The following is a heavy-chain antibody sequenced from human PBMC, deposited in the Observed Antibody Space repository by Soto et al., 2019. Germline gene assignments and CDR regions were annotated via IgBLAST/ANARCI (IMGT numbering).Heavy chain of an antibody. D-gene: IGHD6-19*01. CDR2: IYSGGTT. CDR1: GFTVRSNY. V-gene: IGHV3-66*01. CDR3: DSAVAGTFH. J-gene: IGHJ4*02. Sequence: EVQLVESGGGLVQPGGSLRLSCAASGFTVRSNYMSWVRQAPGKGLEWVSVIYSGGTTYYADSVKGRFTISRDNSKNTLYLQMNSLRAEDTAVYYCDSAVAGTFHWGQGTLVTVSS.